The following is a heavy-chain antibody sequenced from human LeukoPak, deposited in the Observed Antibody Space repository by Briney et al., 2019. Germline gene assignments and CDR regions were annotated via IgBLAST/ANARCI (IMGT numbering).Heavy chain of an antibody. CDR1: GFTFSSYG. D-gene: IGHD6-13*01. J-gene: IGHJ5*02. CDR3: ARDGRQQPVAP. V-gene: IGHV3-33*01. CDR2: ICYDGSKK. Sequence: GGSLRLSCAGSGFTFSSYGMHWVRQAPGKGLEEVAVICYDGSKKYYADSVKGGLTIYRDNSKKTLYMQMNSLRAEDTAVYYCARDGRQQPVAPWGQGTLVTVSS.